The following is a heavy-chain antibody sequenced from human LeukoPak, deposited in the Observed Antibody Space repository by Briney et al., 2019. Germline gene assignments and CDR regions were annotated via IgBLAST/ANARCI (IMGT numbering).Heavy chain of an antibody. J-gene: IGHJ6*03. CDR1: GGTFSSYA. CDR2: ISGSGGST. CDR3: AKKGGNYYSYYYMDV. D-gene: IGHD3-16*01. Sequence: SCKASGGTFSSYAMSWVRQAPGKGLEWVSVISGSGGSTYYADSVKGRFTISRDNSKNTLYLQMNSLRAEDTAVYYCAKKGGNYYSYYYMDVWGKGTTVTVSS. V-gene: IGHV3-23*01.